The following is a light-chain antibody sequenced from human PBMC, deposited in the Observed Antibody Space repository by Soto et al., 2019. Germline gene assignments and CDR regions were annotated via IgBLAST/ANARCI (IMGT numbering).Light chain of an antibody. CDR1: QSVSNW. CDR3: PQYNTYSA. Sequence: DIQMTQSPSTLSASVGDRVTITCRASQSVSNWLAWYQQKRGKAPELLIYDASSLKSEVPSRFSGSGSGTEFTLTISSLQPDDFATYYCPQYNTYSACGQGTKVEIK. J-gene: IGKJ1*01. V-gene: IGKV1-5*01. CDR2: DAS.